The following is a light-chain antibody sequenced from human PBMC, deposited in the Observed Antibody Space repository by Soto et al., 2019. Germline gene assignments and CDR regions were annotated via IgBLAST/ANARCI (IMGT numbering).Light chain of an antibody. CDR2: GAS. J-gene: IGKJ2*01. CDR1: QSVSSS. CDR3: QQYNYWPYT. Sequence: EIEMTQSPATLSVSPGERATLSCRASQSVSSSLAWYQQKLGQAPRLLIYGASTRATGIPARFSGSGSGTEFTLSISSLQYEDFAVYYCQQYNYWPYTFGQGTKLEIK. V-gene: IGKV3-15*01.